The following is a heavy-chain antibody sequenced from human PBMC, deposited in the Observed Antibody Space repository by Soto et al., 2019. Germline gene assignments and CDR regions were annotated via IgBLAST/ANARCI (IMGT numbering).Heavy chain of an antibody. V-gene: IGHV3-23*01. Sequence: VQLLESGGGLVQPGGSLRLSCAASGFTFSNYAITWVRQAPGKGLERVSVITGSGGGTYFVDSVKGRFTISRDNSKNTVYLQMNSLRAEDTAVYYCAKRPLTAAGFDYWGQGTLVTVSS. D-gene: IGHD6-13*01. CDR1: GFTFSNYA. CDR2: ITGSGGGT. CDR3: AKRPLTAAGFDY. J-gene: IGHJ4*02.